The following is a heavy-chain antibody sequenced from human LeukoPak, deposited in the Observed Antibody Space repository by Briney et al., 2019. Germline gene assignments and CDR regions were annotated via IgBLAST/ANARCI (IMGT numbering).Heavy chain of an antibody. D-gene: IGHD1-26*01. J-gene: IGHJ3*02. CDR3: ARDRVGARRDTDAFDI. V-gene: IGHV3-30*03. CDR1: GFTFSSYG. Sequence: GRSLRLSCAASGFTFSSYGMHWVRQAPGKGLEWVAVISYDGSNKYYADSVKGRFTISRDNSKNTLYLQMNSLRADDTAVYYCARDRVGARRDTDAFDIWGQGTMVTVSS. CDR2: ISYDGSNK.